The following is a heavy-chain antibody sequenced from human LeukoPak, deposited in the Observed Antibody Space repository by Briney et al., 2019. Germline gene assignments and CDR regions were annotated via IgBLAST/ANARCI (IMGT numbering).Heavy chain of an antibody. J-gene: IGHJ4*02. CDR3: AREGPDSDSSRSRFDY. CDR1: GYTFTNYY. CDR2: INPSGGST. V-gene: IGHV1-46*01. Sequence: ASVKVSCKASGYTFTNYYIHWVRQAPGQGLEWTGIINPSGGSTSYAQKFEGGVTISRETSTSTVYMELSSLRSEDTAVYYCAREGPDSDSSRSRFDYWGQGTLVSVSS. D-gene: IGHD6-6*01.